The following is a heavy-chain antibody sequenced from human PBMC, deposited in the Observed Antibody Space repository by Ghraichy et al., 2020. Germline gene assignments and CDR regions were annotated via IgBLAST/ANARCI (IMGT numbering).Heavy chain of an antibody. CDR3: ARQIVRGEWLFDY. D-gene: IGHD3-3*01. Sequence: GGSLRLSCAASGFTFSSYTMHWVRQAPGKGLEWVAVISSDVNTKFYAESVKGRFTISRDNSRNTLYLQMNSLRADDTAVYYCARQIVRGEWLFDYWGQGTLVTVSS. CDR1: GFTFSSYT. J-gene: IGHJ4*02. CDR2: ISSDVNTK. V-gene: IGHV3-30*04.